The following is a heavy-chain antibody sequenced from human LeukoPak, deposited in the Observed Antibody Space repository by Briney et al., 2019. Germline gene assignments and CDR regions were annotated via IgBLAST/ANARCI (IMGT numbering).Heavy chain of an antibody. CDR2: IYHSGST. J-gene: IGHJ4*02. V-gene: IGHV4-4*02. CDR1: GRSISSVHW. D-gene: IGHD3-10*01. Sequence: PSGTLSLTCAVSGRSISSVHWRSWARQPPGKGLVWIGEIYHSGSTDYNPSLRSRVTISVDKSKNQFSLQLSSVTAADAAVYYCARDTAVPSGTFDCWGQGTLVTVSS. CDR3: ARDTAVPSGTFDC.